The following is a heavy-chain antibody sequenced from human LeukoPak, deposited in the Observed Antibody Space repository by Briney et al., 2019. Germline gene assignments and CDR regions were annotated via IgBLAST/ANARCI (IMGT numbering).Heavy chain of an antibody. D-gene: IGHD3-10*01. J-gene: IGHJ4*02. CDR1: GYTFTSYG. CDR3: ARGPYGSGSYKNDY. CDR2: ISAYNGNT. Sequence: ASVKVSCKASGYTFTSYGISWVPQAPGQGLEWMGWISAYNGNTNYAQKLQGRVTMTTDTSTSTAYMELRSLRSDDTAVYYCARGPYGSGSYKNDYWGQGTLVTVSS. V-gene: IGHV1-18*01.